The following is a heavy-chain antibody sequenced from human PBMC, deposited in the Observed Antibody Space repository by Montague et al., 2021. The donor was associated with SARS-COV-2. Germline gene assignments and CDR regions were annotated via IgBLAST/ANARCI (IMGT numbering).Heavy chain of an antibody. CDR2: ISHDEVLT. Sequence: SMRLSCAASGFTFNKYGMHWVRQAPVKGLEWMAIISHDEVLTYYXDSVKGRFTISRDNSKNTLYLQMDSLRPEDTAVYYCAKRAADKDYGVRGPIGDWGQGTLVTVSS. D-gene: IGHD3-16*01. J-gene: IGHJ4*02. CDR1: GFTFNKYG. CDR3: AKRAADKDYGVRGPIGD. V-gene: IGHV3-30*18.